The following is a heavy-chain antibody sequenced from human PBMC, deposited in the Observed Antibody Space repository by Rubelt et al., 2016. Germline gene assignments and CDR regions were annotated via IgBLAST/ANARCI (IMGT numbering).Heavy chain of an antibody. V-gene: IGHV1-3*01. D-gene: IGHD2-15*01. Sequence: QVQLVQSGAEVKKPGASVKVSCKASGYTFTSYAMHWVRQAPGQRLEWVGWINAGNGNTKYSQKFQGRGTITRDTSGSTAYMELSSLRSEDTAVYYCARGDIVVVVAASNPLDYWGQGTLVTVSS. CDR2: INAGNGNT. CDR3: ARGDIVVVVAASNPLDY. CDR1: GYTFTSYA. J-gene: IGHJ4*02.